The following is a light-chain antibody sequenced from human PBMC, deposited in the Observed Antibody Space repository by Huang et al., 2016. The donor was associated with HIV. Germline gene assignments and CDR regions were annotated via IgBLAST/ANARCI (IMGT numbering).Light chain of an antibody. V-gene: IGKV4-1*01. CDR1: QSVLYSSNNKNY. J-gene: IGKJ4*01. CDR3: QQYYSAPLT. Sequence: DIVMTQSPDSLAVSLGERATIHCKSSQSVLYSSNNKNYVVWYQQKPGQPPKLLIYWASTRESGVPDRFSGSGSGTDFTLTISSLQAEDVAVYYCQQYYSAPLTFGGGTKVEIK. CDR2: WAS.